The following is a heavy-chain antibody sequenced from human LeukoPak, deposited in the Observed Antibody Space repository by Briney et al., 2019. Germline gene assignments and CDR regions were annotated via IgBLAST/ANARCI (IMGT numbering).Heavy chain of an antibody. D-gene: IGHD1-26*01. V-gene: IGHV1-2*02. J-gene: IGHJ4*02. CDR2: INSNTGGT. CDR3: ARDDSGSDLNSFDY. Sequence: ASVKVSCKASGYTFTGYHMHWVRPAPGQGLEWMGCINSNTGGTQYAQNFQGRVTMSRDTSVSTVYMELSRLRSDDTAVYYCARDDSGSDLNSFDYWGQGTLVTVSS. CDR1: GYTFTGYH.